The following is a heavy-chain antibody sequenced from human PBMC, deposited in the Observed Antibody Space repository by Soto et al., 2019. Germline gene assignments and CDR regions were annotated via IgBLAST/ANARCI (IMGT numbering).Heavy chain of an antibody. CDR3: TRSSGSYRYFDL. D-gene: IGHD1-26*01. J-gene: IGHJ2*01. V-gene: IGHV3-72*01. Sequence: GGSLRLSCAASGFTFSDHYMDWVRQAPGKGLEWVARTRNRANSYTTEYAASVKGRFTISRDNSKDSLYLQMNSLETEDTAVYYCTRSSGSYRYFDLWGRGTLVTVSS. CDR2: TRNRANSYTT. CDR1: GFTFSDHY.